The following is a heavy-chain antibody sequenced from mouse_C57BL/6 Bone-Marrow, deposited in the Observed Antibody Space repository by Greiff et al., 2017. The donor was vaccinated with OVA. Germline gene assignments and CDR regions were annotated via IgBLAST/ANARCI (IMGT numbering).Heavy chain of an antibody. J-gene: IGHJ2*01. CDR3: TPYYYFDY. V-gene: IGHV14-4*01. CDR2: IDPENGDT. CDR1: GFNIKDDY. Sequence: VHVKQSGAELVRPGASVKLSCTASGFNIKDDYMHWVKQRPEQGLEWIGWIDPENGDTEYASKFQGKATITADTSSNTAYLQLSSLTSEDTAVYYCTPYYYFDYWGQGTTLTVSS. D-gene: IGHD2-10*01.